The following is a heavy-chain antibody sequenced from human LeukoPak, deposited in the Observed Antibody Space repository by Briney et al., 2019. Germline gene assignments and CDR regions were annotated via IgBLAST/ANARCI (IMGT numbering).Heavy chain of an antibody. CDR1: GFSFSSYW. D-gene: IGHD7-27*01. J-gene: IGHJ4*02. CDR3: ARGTGDRGFDY. Sequence: GGSLRLSCAASGFSFSSYWMIWVRQAPGKGLEWVGNIQQDGSGKEYVDAVKGRFTISRDNDNNSLYLQMNSLRAEDTAVYYCARGTGDRGFDYWGQGTLVTVSS. V-gene: IGHV3-7*01. CDR2: IQQDGSGK.